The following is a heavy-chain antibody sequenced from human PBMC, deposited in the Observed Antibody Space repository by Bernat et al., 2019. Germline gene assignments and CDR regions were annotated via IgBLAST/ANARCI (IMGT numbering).Heavy chain of an antibody. CDR1: GFTFSSYS. CDR3: ARDLYTMVQGVISP. Sequence: EVQLVESGGGLVKPGGSLRLSCAASGFTFSSYSMNWVRQAPGKGLEWVSSISSSSSYIYYADSVKGRFTISRDNAKNSLYLKMNSLRAEDTAVYDCARDLYTMVQGVISPWGQGTLVTVSS. V-gene: IGHV3-21*01. D-gene: IGHD3-10*01. J-gene: IGHJ5*02. CDR2: ISSSSSYI.